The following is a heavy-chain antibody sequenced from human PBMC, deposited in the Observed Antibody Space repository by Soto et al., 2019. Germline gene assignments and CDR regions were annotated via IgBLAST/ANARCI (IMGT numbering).Heavy chain of an antibody. CDR3: ARRMKDSSSAGGFDI. V-gene: IGHV4-39*01. D-gene: IGHD3-22*01. Sequence: QLQLQESGPGLAKPSETLSLTCTVSGGSISSSSYFWDWIRQPPGKALEWIGSIYYSGNTYYNPSLKSRVTVYVDRSKNQFSLKLSSVTAADTARYYCARRMKDSSSAGGFDIWGQGTMVTVSS. J-gene: IGHJ3*02. CDR1: GGSISSSSYF. CDR2: IYYSGNT.